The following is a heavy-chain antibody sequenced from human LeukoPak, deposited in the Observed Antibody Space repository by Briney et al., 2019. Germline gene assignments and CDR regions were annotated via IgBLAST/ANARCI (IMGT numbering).Heavy chain of an antibody. CDR2: IYYSGST. CDR3: ARSPKVLEWLPHDAFDI. CDR1: GGSISSGGYY. Sequence: SETLSLTCTVSGGSISSGGYYWRWIRQHPGKGLEWIGYIYYSGSTYYNPSLKSRVTISVDTSKNQFSLKLSSVTAADTAVYYCARSPKVLEWLPHDAFDIWGQGTMVTVSS. V-gene: IGHV4-31*03. J-gene: IGHJ3*02. D-gene: IGHD3-3*01.